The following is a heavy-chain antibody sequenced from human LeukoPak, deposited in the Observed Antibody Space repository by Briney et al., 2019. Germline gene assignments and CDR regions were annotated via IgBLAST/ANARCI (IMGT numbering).Heavy chain of an antibody. D-gene: IGHD3-10*01. V-gene: IGHV3-30-3*01. J-gene: IGHJ4*02. CDR2: ISYDGSNE. CDR1: GFNFSGYA. Sequence: QPGGSLRLSCAASGFNFSGYAMHWVRQAPGKGLEWVAVISYDGSNEYYADSVKGRFTISRDNSKNTLYLQMNSLSVEDTAVYYCARVGYYASGPLSYFDYWGQGTLVTVSS. CDR3: ARVGYYASGPLSYFDY.